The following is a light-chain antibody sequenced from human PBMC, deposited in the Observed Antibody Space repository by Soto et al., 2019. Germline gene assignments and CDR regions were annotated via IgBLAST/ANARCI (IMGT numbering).Light chain of an antibody. Sequence: EIVLTQSPATLSLSPGERATLSCRASQTVNSNLVWYQHKPGQPPRLLIYDASNRATGIPARFSGSGSGTDFTLTISRLQPEDFAVYYCQQRSKWPWTFGQGTKVEIK. J-gene: IGKJ1*01. CDR2: DAS. CDR3: QQRSKWPWT. V-gene: IGKV3-11*01. CDR1: QTVNSN.